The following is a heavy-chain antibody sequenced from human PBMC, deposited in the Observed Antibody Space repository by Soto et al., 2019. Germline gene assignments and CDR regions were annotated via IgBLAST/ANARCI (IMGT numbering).Heavy chain of an antibody. CDR1: GYPFTHYG. V-gene: IGHV1-18*01. D-gene: IGHD3-3*02. CDR3: ARHFRDAYTALAF. CDR2: ISPYNGNT. Sequence: GASVKVSCKSSGYPFTHYGITWVRQAPGQGLEWMGWISPYNGNTNYGQTLQGRATISGDTSKNQLSLNLTSVTAADTAVYYCARHFRDAYTALAFWGQGTLVTVSS. J-gene: IGHJ4*02.